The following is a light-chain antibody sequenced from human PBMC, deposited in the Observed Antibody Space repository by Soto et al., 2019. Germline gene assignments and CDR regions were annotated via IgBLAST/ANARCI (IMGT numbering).Light chain of an antibody. V-gene: IGKV3-11*01. CDR2: HAS. Sequence: IVLTQFPAALSLSPGESATLACRASQGFXSYLACGQQEPGQAPRVLXVHASNMATGSPARLSASGSVTEFTLTISSLQPDDAATYYCQQYDVDTLTFGRGTKVDIK. J-gene: IGKJ1*01. CDR1: QGFXSY. CDR3: QQYDVDTLT.